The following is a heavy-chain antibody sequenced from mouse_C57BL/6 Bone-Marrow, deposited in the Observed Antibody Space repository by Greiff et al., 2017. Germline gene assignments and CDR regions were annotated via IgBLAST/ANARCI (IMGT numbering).Heavy chain of an antibody. CDR2: ISSGSRTI. D-gene: IGHD1-1*01. J-gene: IGHJ3*01. V-gene: IGHV5-17*01. Sequence: DVMLVESGGGLVKPGGSLKLSCAASGFTFSDYGMHWVRQAPEQGLEWVAYISSGSRTIYYADTVKGRFTRSRDNAKNTLFLQMTSLRSEDTAMYYCARSYYGSSYKWFAYWGQGTLVTVSA. CDR3: ARSYYGSSYKWFAY. CDR1: GFTFSDYG.